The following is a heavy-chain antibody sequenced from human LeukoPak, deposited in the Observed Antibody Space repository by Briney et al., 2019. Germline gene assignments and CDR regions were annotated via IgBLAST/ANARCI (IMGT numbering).Heavy chain of an antibody. CDR3: ARMWNWKGGGSWFDP. CDR2: IIPIFGTA. Sequence: ASVKVSCKASGGTFSSYAISWVRQAPGQGLEWMGGIIPIFGTANYAQKFQGRVTITTDESTSTAYMELSSLRSEDTAVYYCARMWNWKGGGSWFDPWGQGTLVTVSS. J-gene: IGHJ5*02. CDR1: GGTFSSYA. V-gene: IGHV1-69*05. D-gene: IGHD1-1*01.